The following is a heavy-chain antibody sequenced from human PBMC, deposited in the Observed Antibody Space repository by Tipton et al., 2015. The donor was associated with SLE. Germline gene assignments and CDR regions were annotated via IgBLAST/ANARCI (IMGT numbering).Heavy chain of an antibody. CDR2: IYYSGST. CDR1: DGSISSHY. D-gene: IGHD3-10*01. V-gene: IGHV4-59*11. Sequence: LRLSCTVSDGSISSHYWSWIRQPPGKGLEWIGYIYYSGSTNYNPSLKSRVTISVDTSKNQFSLKLSSVTAADTAVYYCARGFGRGDAFDIWGQGTMVTVSS. J-gene: IGHJ3*02. CDR3: ARGFGRGDAFDI.